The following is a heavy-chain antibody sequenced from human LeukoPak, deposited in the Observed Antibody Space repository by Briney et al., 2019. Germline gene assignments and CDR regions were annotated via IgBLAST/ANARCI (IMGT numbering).Heavy chain of an antibody. Sequence: SGGSLRLSCAASGFTFSSYGMSWVRQAPGKGLEWVSGISGSGGTSYSADSVKGQFTISNDNSKNIQYLQMNTLRVDDAAVYYCAKGHTDSGKCFDCWGQGTLVTV. CDR2: ISGSGGTS. V-gene: IGHV3-23*01. D-gene: IGHD4-17*01. CDR3: AKGHTDSGKCFDC. CDR1: GFTFSSYG. J-gene: IGHJ4*02.